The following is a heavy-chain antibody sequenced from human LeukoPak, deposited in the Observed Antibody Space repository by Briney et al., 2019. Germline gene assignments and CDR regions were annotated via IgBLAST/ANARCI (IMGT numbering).Heavy chain of an antibody. V-gene: IGHV3-23*01. CDR2: ITSSGRTP. CDR1: GFTFNTHA. D-gene: IGHD3-10*01. J-gene: IGHJ4*02. CDR3: AKDRPNFYEASGSYYKTKGDF. Sequence: PGGSLRLSCEASGFTFNTHAMSWVRQAPGKGLEWVASITSSGRTPYYTDSVKGRFTISRDNSKNTLYLQMNSLRGEDTAVYYCAKDRPNFYEASGSYYKTKGDFWGQGYLVTVSS.